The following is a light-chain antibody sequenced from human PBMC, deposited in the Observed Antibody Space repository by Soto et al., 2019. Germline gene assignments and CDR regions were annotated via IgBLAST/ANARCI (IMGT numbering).Light chain of an antibody. CDR3: QQLNTYSS. Sequence: DIQLTQSPSFLSASVGDRVTITCRASQGINTYLAWYQQKPGKAPKVLIYDASKLHSGVPSRFSGSGSWTEFTLTISSLQPEDFATYFCQQLNTYSSFGGGTKVEIK. V-gene: IGKV1-9*01. CDR1: QGINTY. CDR2: DAS. J-gene: IGKJ4*01.